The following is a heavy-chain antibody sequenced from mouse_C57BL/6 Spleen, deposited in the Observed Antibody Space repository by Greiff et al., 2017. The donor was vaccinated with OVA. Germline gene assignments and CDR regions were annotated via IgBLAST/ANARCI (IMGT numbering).Heavy chain of an antibody. CDR1: GYSFTSYY. D-gene: IGHD2-5*01. V-gene: IGHV1-66*01. CDR2: IYPGSGNT. J-gene: IGHJ4*01. CDR3: ARSDSNYGGAMDY. Sequence: QVQLKQSGPELVKPGASVKISCKASGYSFTSYYIHWVKQRPGQGLEWIGWIYPGSGNTKYNEKFKGKATLTADTSSSTAYMQLSSLTSEDSAVYYCARSDSNYGGAMDYWGQGTSVTVSS.